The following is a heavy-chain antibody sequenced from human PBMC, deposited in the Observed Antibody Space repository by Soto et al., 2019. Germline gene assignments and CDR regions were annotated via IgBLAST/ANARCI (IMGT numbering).Heavy chain of an antibody. CDR2: ISGSGGST. J-gene: IGHJ4*02. V-gene: IGHV3-23*01. D-gene: IGHD5-18*01. CDR3: AKDRREKGYSYGNLDY. CDR1: GFTFSGYA. Sequence: GGSLRLSCAASGFTFSGYAMSWVRQAPGKGLEWVSAISGSGGSTYYADSVKGRFNISRDNSKNTLYLQMNSLRAEDTAVYYCAKDRREKGYSYGNLDYWGQGTLVTVSS.